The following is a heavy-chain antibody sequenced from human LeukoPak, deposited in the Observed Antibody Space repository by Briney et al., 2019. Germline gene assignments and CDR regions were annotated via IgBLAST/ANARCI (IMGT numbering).Heavy chain of an antibody. CDR2: INQDGSEK. CDR3: AREGCSGGSCYHNWFDP. CDR1: GFTFSSYY. D-gene: IGHD2-15*01. V-gene: IGHV3-7*01. J-gene: IGHJ5*02. Sequence: GGSLRLSCAASGFTFSSYYMSWVRQAPGKGLEWVANINQDGSEKYYVDSVKGRFTISRDNAKNSLYLQMNSLRAEDTAVYYCAREGCSGGSCYHNWFDPWGEGTLVTVSS.